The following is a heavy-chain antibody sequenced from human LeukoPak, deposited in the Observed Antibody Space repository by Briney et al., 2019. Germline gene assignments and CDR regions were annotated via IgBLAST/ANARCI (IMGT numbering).Heavy chain of an antibody. J-gene: IGHJ6*02. Sequence: PSETLSLTCTVSGGSISSYYWSWIRQPPGKGLEWIGYIYYSGSTNYNPSLKSRVTISVDTSKNQSSLKLSSVTAADTAVYYCARAMAVAGTIVHDYYYGMDVWGQGTTVTVSS. CDR2: IYYSGST. CDR3: ARAMAVAGTIVHDYYYGMDV. D-gene: IGHD6-19*01. CDR1: GGSISSYY. V-gene: IGHV4-59*01.